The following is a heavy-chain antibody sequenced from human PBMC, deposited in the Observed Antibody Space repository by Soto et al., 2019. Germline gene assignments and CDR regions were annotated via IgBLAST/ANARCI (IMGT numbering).Heavy chain of an antibody. V-gene: IGHV1-2*02. CDR3: ARDGLYDFWSGNRLQFDY. Sequence: ASVKVSCKASGYTFTGYYMHWVRQAPGRGLEWMGWINPNSGGTNYAQKFQGRVTMTRDTSISTAYMELSRLRSDDTAVYYCARDGLYDFWSGNRLQFDYWGQGTLVTIYS. J-gene: IGHJ4*02. CDR1: GYTFTGYY. D-gene: IGHD3-3*01. CDR2: INPNSGGT.